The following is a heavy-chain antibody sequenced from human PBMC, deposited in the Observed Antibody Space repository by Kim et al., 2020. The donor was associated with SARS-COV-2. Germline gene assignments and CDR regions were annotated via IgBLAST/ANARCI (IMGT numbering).Heavy chain of an antibody. CDR3: AIIAAAVGIDY. Sequence: GGSLRLSCAASGFTFSSYGMHWVRQAPGKGLEWVAVISYDGSNKYYADSVKGRFTISRDNSKNTLYLQMNSLRAEDTAVYYCAIIAAAVGIDYWGQGTLVTVSS. J-gene: IGHJ4*02. CDR2: ISYDGSNK. D-gene: IGHD6-13*01. CDR1: GFTFSSYG. V-gene: IGHV3-30*03.